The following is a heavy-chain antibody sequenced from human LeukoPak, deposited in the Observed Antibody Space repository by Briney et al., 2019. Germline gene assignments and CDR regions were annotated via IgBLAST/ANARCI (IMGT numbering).Heavy chain of an antibody. D-gene: IGHD6-19*01. Sequence: SETLSLTCTVSGGPISSSYWSWIRQPPGKGLEWIGYVYYSGSTNYNPSLKSQVTISIDTSKNQFSLKQSSVTAADTAMYYCARERTSVAGTGTFDIWGQGTMVTVSS. CDR1: GGPISSSY. V-gene: IGHV4-59*01. J-gene: IGHJ3*02. CDR2: VYYSGST. CDR3: ARERTSVAGTGTFDI.